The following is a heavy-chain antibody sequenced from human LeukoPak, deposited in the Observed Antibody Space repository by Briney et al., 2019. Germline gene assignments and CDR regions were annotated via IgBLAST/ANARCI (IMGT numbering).Heavy chain of an antibody. Sequence: SETLSLTCGVYSGSFSGYFWSWIRQTPGKGLEWIGEINQSGSTNYNPPLESRVTISVDTSKNQFSLRLTSVTAADTAVYYCARHPALSTLDYWGQGTLVTVSS. CDR1: SGSFSGYF. CDR2: INQSGST. V-gene: IGHV4-34*01. J-gene: IGHJ4*02. CDR3: ARHPALSTLDY. D-gene: IGHD5/OR15-5a*01.